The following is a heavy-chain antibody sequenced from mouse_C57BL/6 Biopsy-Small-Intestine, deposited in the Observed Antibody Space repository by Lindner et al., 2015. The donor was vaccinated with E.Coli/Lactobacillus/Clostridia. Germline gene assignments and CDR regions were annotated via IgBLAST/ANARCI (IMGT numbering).Heavy chain of an antibody. CDR1: GFAFSSYW. D-gene: IGHD1-1*01. CDR3: ARPYYGSSHWYFDV. Sequence: VQLQESGAGLVKPGASVKISCKASGFAFSSYWMNWVKQRPGKGLEWIGQIYPGDGDTNYNGKFKDKATLTADKSSSTAYMQLSSLTSEDSAVYFCARPYYGSSHWYFDVWGTGTTVTVSS. V-gene: IGHV1-80*01. CDR2: IYPGDGDT. J-gene: IGHJ1*03.